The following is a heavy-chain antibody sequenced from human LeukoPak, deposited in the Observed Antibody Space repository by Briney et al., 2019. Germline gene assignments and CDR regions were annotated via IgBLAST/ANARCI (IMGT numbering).Heavy chain of an antibody. J-gene: IGHJ4*02. CDR3: AREFSSSWGPFDY. CDR1: GFTFTSYY. CDR2: INPSGVST. D-gene: IGHD6-6*01. V-gene: IGHV1-46*03. Sequence: ASVKVSCKASGFTFTSYYMHWVRQAPGQGLEWMGIINPSGVSTTYAQKFQGRVTMTTDTSASTVYMELSSLRSGDTAVYYCAREFSSSWGPFDYWGQGTLVTVPS.